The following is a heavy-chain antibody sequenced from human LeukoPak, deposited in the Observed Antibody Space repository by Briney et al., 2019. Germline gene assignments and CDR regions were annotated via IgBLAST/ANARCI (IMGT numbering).Heavy chain of an antibody. J-gene: IGHJ3*02. V-gene: IGHV4-4*07. Sequence: PSETLSLTCTVSGGSISTHYWSWIRQPAGKGLERIGRIHTNGNTNYNPSLKSRVTMSVDTSKNQFSLELSSVTATDTAVYFCATNRAGTYDRPFDIWGQGTMVTVSS. CDR3: ATNRAGTYDRPFDI. D-gene: IGHD1-26*01. CDR1: GGSISTHY. CDR2: IHTNGNT.